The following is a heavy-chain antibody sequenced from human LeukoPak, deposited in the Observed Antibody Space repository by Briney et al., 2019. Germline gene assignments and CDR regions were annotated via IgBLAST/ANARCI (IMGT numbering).Heavy chain of an antibody. CDR1: GYTFTAYY. D-gene: IGHD2-15*01. Sequence: GTSVKVSCKAFGYTFTAYYMHWVRQAPGQGLEWMGWINPTSGGTNYAQKFQGRVTMTRDTSINTAYMELSRLRSDDTAIYYCAPLIQVARTYYFDYWGQGTLVTVSS. CDR2: INPTSGGT. V-gene: IGHV1-2*02. CDR3: APLIQVARTYYFDY. J-gene: IGHJ4*02.